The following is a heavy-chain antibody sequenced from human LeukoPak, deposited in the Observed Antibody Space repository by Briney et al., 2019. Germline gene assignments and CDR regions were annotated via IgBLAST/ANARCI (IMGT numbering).Heavy chain of an antibody. Sequence: GGSLRLSCAASGFTFNTYGMHWVRQAPGKGLEWVAVIWYDGSNKYYADSVKGRFTISRDNSKNTLYLQMNSLRAEDTAVYYCAREAVVTPGAFDIWGQGTMVTVSS. CDR3: AREAVVTPGAFDI. D-gene: IGHD4-23*01. CDR1: GFTFNTYG. V-gene: IGHV3-33*01. CDR2: IWYDGSNK. J-gene: IGHJ3*02.